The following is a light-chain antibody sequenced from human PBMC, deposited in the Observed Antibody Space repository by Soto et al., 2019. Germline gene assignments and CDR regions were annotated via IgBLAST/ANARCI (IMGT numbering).Light chain of an antibody. J-gene: IGKJ1*01. Sequence: EIVLTQSPGTLSLSPGERATLSCRASQSVSSSYLAWYQQKPGQAPRLLIYGASSRATGIPDRFSGSGSGTDFTLTISRLEPEHFAVYYCQQYGSSPLWTFGQGTKVEIK. V-gene: IGKV3-20*01. CDR3: QQYGSSPLWT. CDR1: QSVSSSY. CDR2: GAS.